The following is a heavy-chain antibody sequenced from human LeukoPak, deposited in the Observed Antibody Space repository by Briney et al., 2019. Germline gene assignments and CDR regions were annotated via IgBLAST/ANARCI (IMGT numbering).Heavy chain of an antibody. D-gene: IGHD4-11*01. J-gene: IGHJ4*02. CDR2: IWSDGSNR. CDR3: AKDAQRGFDYSNSLDN. CDR1: GFTFSHYG. Sequence: GGSLRLSSATSGFTFSHYGMHWGRQAPGKGLEWVAVIWSDGSNRYYGDPVKGRFTISRDNFQRTVYLQMNSLRAEDTAVYYCAKDAQRGFDYSNSLDNWGQGTLVTVSS. V-gene: IGHV3-33*06.